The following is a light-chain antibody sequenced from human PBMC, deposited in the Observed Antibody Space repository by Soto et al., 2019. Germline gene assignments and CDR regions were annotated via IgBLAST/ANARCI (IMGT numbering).Light chain of an antibody. V-gene: IGKV1-17*01. CDR2: DAS. CDR1: QGIRND. J-gene: IGKJ1*01. CDR3: QQYNSYSRT. Sequence: DIQMTQSPSSLSASVGDRVTITCRASQGIRNDLGWYQQKPGKAPKLLIYDASSLESVVPSRFSGSGSGTEFTLTISSLQPDDFATYYCQQYNSYSRTCGQGTKVDIK.